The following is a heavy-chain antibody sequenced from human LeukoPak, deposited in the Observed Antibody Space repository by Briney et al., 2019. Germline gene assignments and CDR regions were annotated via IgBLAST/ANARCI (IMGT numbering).Heavy chain of an antibody. CDR2: IKEDGSEK. V-gene: IGHV3-7*03. D-gene: IGHD2-15*01. Sequence: GGSLRLSCAASGFTFSNYWMAWVRQAPGKGLEWVANIKEDGSEKYYVDSVKGRFTISRDNSKNTLYLQMNSLRAEDTAVYYCALSLVAATLGAFDIWGQGTMVTVSS. CDR1: GFTFSNYW. J-gene: IGHJ3*02. CDR3: ALSLVAATLGAFDI.